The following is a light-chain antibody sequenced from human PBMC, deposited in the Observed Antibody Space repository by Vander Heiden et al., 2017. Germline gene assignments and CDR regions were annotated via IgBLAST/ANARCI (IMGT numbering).Light chain of an antibody. CDR2: VGS. Sequence: DIMMTQSPVSLPVTPGEPASISCRSSQSLRQSNGYNYLDWYQQKPGQAPRLLIYVGSNRASGIPDRFSGSGSGTDFTLTISRVEAEDVGVYYCMQDVKMPITFGQGTRLEIK. V-gene: IGKV2-28*01. J-gene: IGKJ5*01. CDR1: QSLRQSNGYNY. CDR3: MQDVKMPIT.